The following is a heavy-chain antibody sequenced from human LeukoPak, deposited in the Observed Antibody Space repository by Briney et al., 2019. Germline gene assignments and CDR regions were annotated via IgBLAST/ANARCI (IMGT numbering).Heavy chain of an antibody. D-gene: IGHD6-13*01. J-gene: IGHJ4*02. V-gene: IGHV4-39*07. CDR1: GGSISSSSYY. CDR3: ARVVAAGTRGDY. CDR2: IYYSGST. Sequence: SETLSLTCTVSGGSISSSSYYWGWIRQPPGKGLEWIGSIYYSGSTYYNPSLKSRVTISVDTSKNQFSLKLSSVTAADTAVYYCARVVAAGTRGDYWGQGTLVTVSS.